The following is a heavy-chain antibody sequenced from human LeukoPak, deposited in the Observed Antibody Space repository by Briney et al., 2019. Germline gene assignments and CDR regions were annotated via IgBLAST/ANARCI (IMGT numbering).Heavy chain of an antibody. CDR1: GFTFSSYA. D-gene: IGHD4-17*01. Sequence: LRLSCAASGFTFSSYAMSWIRQPPGKGLEWIGYIYHSGSTYYNPSLKSRVTISVDRSKNQFSLKLSSVTAADTAVYYCARATVTGTGFDYWGQGTLVTVSS. J-gene: IGHJ4*02. CDR3: ARATVTGTGFDY. CDR2: IYHSGST. V-gene: IGHV4-30-2*01.